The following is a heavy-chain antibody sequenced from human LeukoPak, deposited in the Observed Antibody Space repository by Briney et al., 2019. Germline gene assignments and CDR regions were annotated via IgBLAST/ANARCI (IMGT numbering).Heavy chain of an antibody. J-gene: IGHJ4*02. CDR2: IGPSGTIK. Sequence: GGSLRLSCAASGFTFRDFYMTWIRQAPGKGLEWVAYIGPSGTIKNYADSVKGRVTVSRDNAENSLYLHMNSLRAEDTAVYYCTRDPRLCDYWGQGTLVTVSS. CDR3: TRDPRLCDY. CDR1: GFTFRDFY. V-gene: IGHV3-11*01.